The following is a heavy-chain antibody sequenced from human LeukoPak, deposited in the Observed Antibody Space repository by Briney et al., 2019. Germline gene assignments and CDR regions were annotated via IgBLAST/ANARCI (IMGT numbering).Heavy chain of an antibody. V-gene: IGHV4-59*01. CDR3: ARGQRTMVRGVIPY. Sequence: PSETLSLTCTVSGGSISSYYWSWIRQPPGKGLEWIGYIYCSGSTNYNPSLKSRVTISVDTSKNQFSLKLSSVTAADTAVYYCARGQRTMVRGVIPYWGQGTLVTVSS. CDR1: GGSISSYY. J-gene: IGHJ4*02. D-gene: IGHD3-10*01. CDR2: IYCSGST.